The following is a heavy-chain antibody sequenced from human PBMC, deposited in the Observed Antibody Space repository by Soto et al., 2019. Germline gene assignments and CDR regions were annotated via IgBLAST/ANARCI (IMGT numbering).Heavy chain of an antibody. D-gene: IGHD3-10*01. J-gene: IGHJ5*02. CDR2: IIPIFGTA. V-gene: IGHV1-69*13. CDR3: ARDITMVRGVIHWFDP. CDR1: GGTFSSYA. Sequence: SVKVSCKASGGTFSSYAISWVRQAPGQGLEWMGGIIPIFGTANYAQKFQGRVTITADESTSTAYMELSSLRSEDTAVYYCARDITMVRGVIHWFDPWGQGTLVTVYS.